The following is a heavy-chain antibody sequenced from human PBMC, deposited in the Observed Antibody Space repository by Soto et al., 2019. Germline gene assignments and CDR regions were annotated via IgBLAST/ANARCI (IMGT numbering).Heavy chain of an antibody. D-gene: IGHD1-20*01. CDR2: ISSDGSTE. V-gene: IGHV3-30-3*01. J-gene: IGHJ4*02. CDR3: VRDNWNDRTLSDH. Sequence: GGSLRLSCAASGFSFSTYAMHWVRQAPGKGLEWVALISSDGSTEDYADSVKGRFTIFRDNSKDMLYLQMHSLRADDTALYHCVRDNWNDRTLSDHWGQGTLVTVSS. CDR1: GFSFSTYA.